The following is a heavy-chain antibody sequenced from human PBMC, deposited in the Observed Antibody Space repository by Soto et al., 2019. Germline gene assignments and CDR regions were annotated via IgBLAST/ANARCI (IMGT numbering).Heavy chain of an antibody. CDR3: AKGGREWFLFDY. V-gene: IGHV3-9*01. Sequence: SLRLSCAASRFTFDDYAMHWVRQAPGKGLEWVSSISWNSGSIGYADSVKGRFTISRDNAKNSLYLQMNSLRAEDTALYFCAKGGREWFLFDYWGQGTLVTVSS. J-gene: IGHJ4*02. CDR1: RFTFDDYA. CDR2: ISWNSGSI. D-gene: IGHD3-3*01.